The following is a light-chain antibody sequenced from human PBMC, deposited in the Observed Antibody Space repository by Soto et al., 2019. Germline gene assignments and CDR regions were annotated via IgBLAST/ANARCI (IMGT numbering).Light chain of an antibody. CDR2: AAC. J-gene: IGKJ1*01. CDR1: QDISNY. V-gene: IGKV1-27*01. Sequence: DIQITQSPSSLSASVGDRVTITCRASQDISNYLAWYQQKPGKDPKLLIYAACTLQSGVPSRFGGSGSATDFTHTISSLQPEDVATYFCQKYNSAPRTFGQRTKVEIK. CDR3: QKYNSAPRT.